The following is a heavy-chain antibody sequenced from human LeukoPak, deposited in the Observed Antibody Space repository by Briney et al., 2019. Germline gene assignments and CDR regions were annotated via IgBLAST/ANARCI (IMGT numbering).Heavy chain of an antibody. CDR3: ARVGRDLLWFGELLIGWDY. Sequence: ASVKVSCKASGYTFTSYGISWVRQAPGQGLEWMGWISAYNGNTNYAQKLQGRVTMTTDTSTSTAYMELRSLRSDDTAVYYCARVGRDLLWFGELLIGWDYWGQGTLVTVSS. V-gene: IGHV1-18*01. J-gene: IGHJ4*02. CDR2: ISAYNGNT. D-gene: IGHD3-10*01. CDR1: GYTFTSYG.